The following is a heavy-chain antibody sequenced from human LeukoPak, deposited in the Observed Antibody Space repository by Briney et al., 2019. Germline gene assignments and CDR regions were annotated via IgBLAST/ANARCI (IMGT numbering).Heavy chain of an antibody. V-gene: IGHV3-11*03. CDR3: ARQCSIVKCS. CDR2: ISGGSGVT. CDR1: GFIFSDHY. J-gene: IGHJ5*02. Sequence: GGSLRLSCVVSGFIFSDHYMTWIRQAPGKGLEWVSYISGGSGVTNYADSVKGRFTISRDNAKNSLYLQMNTLRAEDTAVYYCARQCSIVKCSWGQGTLVTVSS. D-gene: IGHD2-21*01.